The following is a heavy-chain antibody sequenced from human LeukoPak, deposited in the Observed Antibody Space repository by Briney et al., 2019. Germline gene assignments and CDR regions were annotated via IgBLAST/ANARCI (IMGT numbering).Heavy chain of an antibody. J-gene: IGHJ4*02. D-gene: IGHD3-16*01. CDR3: ARGMRGSSAFDY. CDR2: INSAGNTT. Sequence: GGSLRLSCAASGLTFTRYWMHWVRQAPGKGLVWVSRINSAGNTTDYAESVKGRFRISRDNSKNTLSLQMNNLRVEDTAVYYCARGMRGSSAFDYWGQGTLVTVSS. V-gene: IGHV3-74*01. CDR1: GLTFTRYW.